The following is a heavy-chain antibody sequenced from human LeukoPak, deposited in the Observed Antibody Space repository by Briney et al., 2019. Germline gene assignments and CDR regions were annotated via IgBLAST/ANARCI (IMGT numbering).Heavy chain of an antibody. J-gene: IGHJ5*02. D-gene: IGHD6-13*01. CDR2: MKPNSGNT. Sequence: GASVKVSCKASGYIFTNFDINWVRQATGQGLEWMGWMKPNSGNTGYAQKFQGRVTMTRNTSTNTAYMELSSLRSEDTAMYYCARMATDGTMNWFDPWGQGTLVIVSS. CDR3: ARMATDGTMNWFDP. V-gene: IGHV1-8*01. CDR1: GYIFTNFD.